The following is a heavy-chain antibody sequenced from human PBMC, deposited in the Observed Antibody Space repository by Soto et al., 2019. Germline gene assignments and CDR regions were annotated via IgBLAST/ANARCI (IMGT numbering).Heavy chain of an antibody. D-gene: IGHD3-10*01. CDR2: IYNSGST. V-gene: IGHV4-61*03. J-gene: IGHJ2*01. CDR1: GGSVSNKTYY. Sequence: PETRCLTCSVSGGSVSNKTYYWIWIRQPPGKGLEWIGYIYNSGSTNYNPSLKSRVTISVDTSKNHFSLRMSSVTAADTAVYYWSRESDSGSSHF. CDR3: SRESDSGSSHF.